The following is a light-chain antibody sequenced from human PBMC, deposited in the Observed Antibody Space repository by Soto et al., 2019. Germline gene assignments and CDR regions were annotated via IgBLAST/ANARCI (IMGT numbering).Light chain of an antibody. CDR2: DVS. CDR1: SSDVGGHNY. CDR3: CSYAGTYGV. J-gene: IGLJ3*02. V-gene: IGLV2-11*02. Sequence: QSVLTQPRSVSGSPGQSVTISCTGSSSDVGGHNYVSWYQQHPGKAPKLTIYDVSKRPSGVPDRFSGSKSGYTASLTISGLHAEDEADYYCCSYAGTYGVFGGGTKVTVL.